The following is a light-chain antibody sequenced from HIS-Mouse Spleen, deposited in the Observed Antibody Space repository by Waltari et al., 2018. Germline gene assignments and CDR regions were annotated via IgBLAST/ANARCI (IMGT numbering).Light chain of an antibody. V-gene: IGLV2-11*01. CDR1: SSDVGGYNY. CDR2: DVS. CDR3: CSYAGSYTLV. J-gene: IGLJ2*01. Sequence: QSALTQPRSVSGSPGQSVTISCTGTSSDVGGYNYVSWYQQHPGKAPKLMIYDVSKRPSGVHDRVSGSKAGNTASLTISGLQAEDEADYYCCSYAGSYTLVFGGGTKLTVL.